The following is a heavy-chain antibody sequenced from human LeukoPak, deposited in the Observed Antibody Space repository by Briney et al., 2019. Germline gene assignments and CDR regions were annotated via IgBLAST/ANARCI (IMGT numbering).Heavy chain of an antibody. CDR2: IYYSGST. Sequence: PSETLSLTCTVSGGSISSGGYYWSWIRQHPGKGLEWIGYIYYSGSTYYNPSLKSRVTISVDTSKNQFSLKLSSVTAADTAVYYCAREVRYSYGYGRVSFDYWGQGTLVTVSS. D-gene: IGHD5-18*01. CDR3: AREVRYSYGYGRVSFDY. J-gene: IGHJ4*02. V-gene: IGHV4-31*03. CDR1: GGSISSGGYY.